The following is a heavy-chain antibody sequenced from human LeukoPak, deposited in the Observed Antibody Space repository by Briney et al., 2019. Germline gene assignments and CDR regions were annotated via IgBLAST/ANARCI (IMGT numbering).Heavy chain of an antibody. D-gene: IGHD1-1*01. CDR2: ISYDGSNK. J-gene: IGHJ4*02. CDR1: GFTFSSYA. V-gene: IGHV3-30-3*01. Sequence: GQPLRLSCAASGFTFSSYAMHWVRQAQGKGLEWVAVISYDGSNKYYAGSVKGRFTISRDNSKNTPYLQMNSLRAEDTAVYYCARRTSEGYDYFDYWGQGTLVTVSS. CDR3: ARRTSEGYDYFDY.